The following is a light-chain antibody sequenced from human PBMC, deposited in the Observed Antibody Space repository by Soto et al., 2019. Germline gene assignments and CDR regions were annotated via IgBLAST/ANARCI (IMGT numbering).Light chain of an antibody. CDR1: QSVSSSY. J-gene: IGKJ4*01. CDR2: GAS. V-gene: IGKV3-20*01. CDR3: QQRLT. Sequence: EIVLTRAPGTLSLSPGERATLSCRASQSVSSSYLAWYQQKPGQAPRLLIYGASSRATGIPDRFSGSGSGTDFTLTISRLEPEDFAVYYCQQRLTFGGGTKVDIK.